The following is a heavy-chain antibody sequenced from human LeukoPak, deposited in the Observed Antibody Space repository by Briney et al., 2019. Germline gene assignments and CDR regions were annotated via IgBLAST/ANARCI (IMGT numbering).Heavy chain of an antibody. CDR1: GYSFSNYW. J-gene: IGHJ4*02. CDR2: VYPRDSDT. D-gene: IGHD1-1*01. V-gene: IGHV5-51*01. CDR3: ARPGERSRRDWNLDQ. Sequence: GESLKISCKASGYSFSNYWIGRVRQVPGKGLEWMGIVYPRDSDTRYSPSFQGQVTISADKSISTAYLQWSSLKASDTAVYYCARPGERSRRDWNLDQWGQGTLVTVSS.